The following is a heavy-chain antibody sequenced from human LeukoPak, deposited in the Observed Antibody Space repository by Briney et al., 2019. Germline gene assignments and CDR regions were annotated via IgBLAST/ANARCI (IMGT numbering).Heavy chain of an antibody. D-gene: IGHD6-13*01. J-gene: IGHJ5*02. CDR3: ARDWYSSSWYNWFDP. Sequence: PSETLSLTCTVSGGSISSSSYYWGWIRQPPGKGLEWIGSIYYSGSTYYNPSLKSRVTISVDTSKNQFSLKLSSVTAADTAVYYCARDWYSSSWYNWFDPWGQGTLVTVSS. CDR2: IYYSGST. V-gene: IGHV4-39*07. CDR1: GGSISSSSYY.